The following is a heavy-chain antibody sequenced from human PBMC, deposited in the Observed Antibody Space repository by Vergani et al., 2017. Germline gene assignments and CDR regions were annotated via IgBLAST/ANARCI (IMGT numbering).Heavy chain of an antibody. Sequence: QVQLVQSGAEVKKPGASVKVSCKASGYTFTGYYMYWVRQAPGQGLEWMGILYPSSGDTGYAQKFQGRITVTRDTSTTTVYMELSSLRYEDTAVYYCARDNSDWSTDYWGQGTLVTVSS. D-gene: IGHD6-19*01. CDR3: ARDNSDWSTDY. J-gene: IGHJ4*02. CDR2: LYPSSGDT. CDR1: GYTFTGYY. V-gene: IGHV1-46*03.